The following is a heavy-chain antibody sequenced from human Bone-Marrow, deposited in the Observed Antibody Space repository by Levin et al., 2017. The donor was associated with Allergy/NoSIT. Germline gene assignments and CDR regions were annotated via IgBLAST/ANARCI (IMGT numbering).Heavy chain of an antibody. CDR3: AKDKLSHAPSGIDY. D-gene: IGHD3-10*01. J-gene: IGHJ4*02. CDR1: GFIFDDYA. V-gene: IGHV3-43D*03. CDR2: VSWDGGSA. Sequence: ETLSLTCAASGFIFDDYAMHWVRQAPGKGLEWVSLVSWDGGSAYYADSVKGRFTISRDNSKNSLYLQMHTLRAEDTALYYCAKDKLSHAPSGIDYWGQGTLVTVSS.